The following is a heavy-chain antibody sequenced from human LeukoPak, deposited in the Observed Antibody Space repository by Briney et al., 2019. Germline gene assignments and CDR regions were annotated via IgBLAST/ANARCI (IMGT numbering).Heavy chain of an antibody. V-gene: IGHV4-59*01. D-gene: IGHD6-13*01. CDR2: IYYSGST. J-gene: IGHJ4*02. CDR1: GGSIGSNY. Sequence: SETLSLTCTVSGGSIGSNYWSWIRQPPGKGLEWIGYIYYSGSTNYNPSLKSRVTISVDTSKNQFSLKLSSVTAADTAVYYCARVNDSSMDYWGQGTLVTVSS. CDR3: ARVNDSSMDY.